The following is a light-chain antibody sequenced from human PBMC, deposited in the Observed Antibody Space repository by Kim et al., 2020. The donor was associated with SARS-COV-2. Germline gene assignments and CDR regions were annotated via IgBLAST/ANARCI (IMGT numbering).Light chain of an antibody. CDR3: QQYDNPLT. J-gene: IGKJ4*01. V-gene: IGKV1-33*01. CDR1: QDISNY. Sequence: SASVGDRVTITCQASQDISNYLNWYQQKPGKAPKLLIYDASNLETGVPSRFSGSGFGTDFTFTISSLQPEDIATYYCQQYDNPLTFGGGTKVDIK. CDR2: DAS.